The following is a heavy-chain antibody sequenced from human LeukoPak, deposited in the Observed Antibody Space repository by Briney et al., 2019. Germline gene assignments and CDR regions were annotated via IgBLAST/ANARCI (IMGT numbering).Heavy chain of an antibody. V-gene: IGHV3-73*01. CDR3: TTQYSSGPSGY. Sequence: GGSLRLSCAASGFTFSGSAMHWVRQASGKGLEWIGRIRSKVNNYATAYAASVKDRFTISRDDSRNTAYLQMNSLKTEDTAVYYCTTQYSSGPSGYWGQGTLVTVSS. D-gene: IGHD6-19*01. CDR2: IRSKVNNYAT. CDR1: GFTFSGSA. J-gene: IGHJ4*02.